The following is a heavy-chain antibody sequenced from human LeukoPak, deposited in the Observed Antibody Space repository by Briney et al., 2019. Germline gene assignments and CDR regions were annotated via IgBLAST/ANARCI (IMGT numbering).Heavy chain of an antibody. CDR3: ARDQLGINYFDY. Sequence: ASVKVSCKASGYTFTSYGISWVRQAPGQGLEWMGRISAYNGNTNYAQKLQGRVTMTTDTSTSTAYMELRSLRSDDTAVYYCARDQLGINYFDYWGQGTLVTVSS. CDR2: ISAYNGNT. V-gene: IGHV1-18*01. CDR1: GYTFTSYG. D-gene: IGHD7-27*01. J-gene: IGHJ4*02.